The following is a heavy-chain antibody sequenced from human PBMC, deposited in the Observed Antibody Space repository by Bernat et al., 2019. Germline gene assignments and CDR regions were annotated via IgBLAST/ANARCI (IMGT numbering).Heavy chain of an antibody. J-gene: IGHJ3*02. CDR1: GFTVSSNY. Sequence: EVQLVETGGGLIQPGGSLRLSCAASGFTVSSNYMSWVRQAPGKGLEWVSVIYSGGSTYYADSVKGRFTISRDNSKNTLYLQMNSLRAEDTAVYYCAGYNWNYGDAFDIWGQGTMVTVSS. V-gene: IGHV3-53*05. D-gene: IGHD1-7*01. CDR2: IYSGGST. CDR3: AGYNWNYGDAFDI.